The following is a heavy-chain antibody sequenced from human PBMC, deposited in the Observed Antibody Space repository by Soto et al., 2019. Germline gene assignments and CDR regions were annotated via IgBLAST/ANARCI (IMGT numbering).Heavy chain of an antibody. J-gene: IGHJ4*02. D-gene: IGHD2-2*02. Sequence: EAQLVESGGGLVQPGGSLRLSCAASGFTFSRFWMSWVRQAPGKGLEWVANIKEDGSEKYYVDSVEGRFPISRDNAKNSLYLQMNSLRAEDTALYYCSGGTYTWGQGTLVTVSS. CDR2: IKEDGSEK. CDR1: GFTFSRFW. CDR3: SGGTYT. V-gene: IGHV3-7*04.